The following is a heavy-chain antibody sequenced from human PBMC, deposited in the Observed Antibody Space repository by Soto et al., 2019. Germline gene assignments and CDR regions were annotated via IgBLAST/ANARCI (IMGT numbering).Heavy chain of an antibody. CDR3: ASIAYSASGFDY. V-gene: IGHV4-4*02. Sequence: QMQLQESGPGLVKPSGTLSLTCNVSGGSITNNNWWSWVRQPPGKGLEWIGAIYHSGHTNFNPSLKSRATLSLDYSENQFSLKLTSATAADTAIYYCASIAYSASGFDYWGQGTLVTVSS. J-gene: IGHJ4*02. CDR1: GGSITNNNW. D-gene: IGHD1-26*01. CDR2: IYHSGHT.